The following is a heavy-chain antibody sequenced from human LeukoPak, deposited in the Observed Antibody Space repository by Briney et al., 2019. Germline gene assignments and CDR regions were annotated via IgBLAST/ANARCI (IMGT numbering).Heavy chain of an antibody. CDR3: AKTPSRSGWWTFDY. J-gene: IGHJ4*02. CDR2: IYYSGST. Sequence: SETLSLTCTVSGGSISSYYWSWIRQPPGKGLEWIGYIYYSGSTNYNPSLKSRVTISVDTSKNQFSLKLSSVTAADTAVYYCAKTPSRSGWWTFDYWGQGTLVTVSS. V-gene: IGHV4-59*01. CDR1: GGSISSYY. D-gene: IGHD6-19*01.